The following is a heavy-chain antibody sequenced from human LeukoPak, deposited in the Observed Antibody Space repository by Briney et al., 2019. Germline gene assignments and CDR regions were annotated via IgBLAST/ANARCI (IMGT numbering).Heavy chain of an antibody. J-gene: IGHJ6*03. CDR1: GFTFSSYE. V-gene: IGHV3-48*01. CDR2: ISSSSGTI. CDR3: ARGGYSYGGYMDV. Sequence: PGGSLRLSCAASGFTFSSYEMNWVRQAPGKGLEWVAYISSSSGTIYYTDSVKGRFTISRDNAKNSVLLQMNSLRAEDTAVYYCARGGYSYGGYMDVWGKGTTVTISS. D-gene: IGHD5-18*01.